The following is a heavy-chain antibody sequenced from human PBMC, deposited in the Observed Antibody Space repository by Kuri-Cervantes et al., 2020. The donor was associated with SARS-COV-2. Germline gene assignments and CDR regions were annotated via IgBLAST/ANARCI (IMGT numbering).Heavy chain of an antibody. J-gene: IGHJ4*02. CDR1: GYTFTGYY. CDR3: ARDLPYDFRSGYYSWEIEQRNRFDY. V-gene: IGHV1-46*01. D-gene: IGHD3-3*01. CDR2: INPSGGST. Sequence: ASVKVSCKASGYTFTGYYMHWVRQAPGQGLEWMGIINPSGGSTSYAQKFQGRVTMTRDTSTSTVYMELSSLRSEDTAVYYCARDLPYDFRSGYYSWEIEQRNRFDYWGQGTLVTVSS.